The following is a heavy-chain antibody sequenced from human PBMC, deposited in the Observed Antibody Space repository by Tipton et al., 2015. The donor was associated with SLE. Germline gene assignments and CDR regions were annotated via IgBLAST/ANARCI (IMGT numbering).Heavy chain of an antibody. V-gene: IGHV4-59*11. J-gene: IGHJ4*02. CDR3: ARAPEAAAPFDY. D-gene: IGHD6-13*01. Sequence: TLSLTCTVSGGSISSHYWSWIRQPPGKGLEWIGYIYYSGSTNYNPSLKSRVTISVDTSKNQFSLKLSSVTAADTAVYYCARAPEAAAPFDYWGQGTLVTVSS. CDR1: GGSISSHY. CDR2: IYYSGST.